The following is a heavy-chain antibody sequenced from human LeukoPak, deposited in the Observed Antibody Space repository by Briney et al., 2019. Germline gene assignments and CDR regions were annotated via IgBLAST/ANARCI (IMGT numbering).Heavy chain of an antibody. CDR2: INSDGSET. V-gene: IGHV3-74*01. D-gene: IGHD3-16*01. CDR1: GFTFSSFW. J-gene: IGHJ4*02. Sequence: RPGGSLRLSCAASGFTFSSFWIYWVRHAPGKGLVWVSRINSDGSETIYADSVKGRFTISRDNAKNTLYLQMNSLRAEDTAVYYCARVRMGDDFNPFDYWGQGTLVTVSS. CDR3: ARVRMGDDFNPFDY.